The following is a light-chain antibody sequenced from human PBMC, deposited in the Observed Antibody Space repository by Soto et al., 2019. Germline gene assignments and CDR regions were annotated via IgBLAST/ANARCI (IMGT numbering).Light chain of an antibody. CDR2: AAS. CDR1: ETVRSN. V-gene: IGKV3D-15*01. CDR3: QQYNNWPLT. J-gene: IGKJ4*01. Sequence: RVMTQSPYSLSVSPGERATRSCRASETVRSNLAWYQQKPGQAPRLLIYAASTRATGIPARFSGSGSGTEFTLTISSLQSEDFAVYYCQQYNNWPLTFGGGTKVDI.